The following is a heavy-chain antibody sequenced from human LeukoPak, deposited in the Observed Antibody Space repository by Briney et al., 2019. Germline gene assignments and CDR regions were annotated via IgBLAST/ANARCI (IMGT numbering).Heavy chain of an antibody. CDR1: DFSISSDYY. CDR3: ARHVGFITMVRGVINNNWFDP. Sequence: SETLSLTCTVSDFSISSDYYWAWIRQPQGKGLEWIGSIYYSGSPYYNPSLKSRVTISVDTSKKQFSLKLSSVTAADTAVYYCARHVGFITMVRGVINNNWFDPWGQGTLVTVSS. J-gene: IGHJ5*02. V-gene: IGHV4-38-2*02. CDR2: IYYSGSP. D-gene: IGHD3-10*01.